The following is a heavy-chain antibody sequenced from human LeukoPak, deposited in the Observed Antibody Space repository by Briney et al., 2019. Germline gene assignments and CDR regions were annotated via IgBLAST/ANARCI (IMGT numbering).Heavy chain of an antibody. CDR1: GFTFSNYW. Sequence: PGGSLRLSCSASGFTFSNYWMLWVRQAPGKGLVWVSNINTDGSITKYADSVKGRFPISSDQHKHPRSLQMNSLRAEDTSVYYCGRDNNYKVDVWGKGTTVTVSS. J-gene: IGHJ6*04. D-gene: IGHD5-24*01. V-gene: IGHV3-74*01. CDR3: GRDNNYKVDV. CDR2: INTDGSIT.